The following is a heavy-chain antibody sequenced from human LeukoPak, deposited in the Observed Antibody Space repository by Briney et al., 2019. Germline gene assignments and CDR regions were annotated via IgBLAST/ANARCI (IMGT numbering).Heavy chain of an antibody. CDR1: GGSISSSSYY. D-gene: IGHD2-2*02. Sequence: SETLSLTCTVSGGSISSSSYYWGWIRQPPGKGLEWIGSIYYSGSTYYNPSLKSRVTISVDTSKNQFSLKLSSVTAADTAVYYCARVEDIVVVPAAIPTSWFDPWGQGTLVTVSS. CDR3: ARVEDIVVVPAAIPTSWFDP. V-gene: IGHV4-39*07. J-gene: IGHJ5*02. CDR2: IYYSGST.